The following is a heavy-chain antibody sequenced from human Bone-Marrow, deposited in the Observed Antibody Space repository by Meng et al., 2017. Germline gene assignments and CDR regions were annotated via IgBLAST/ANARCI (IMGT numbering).Heavy chain of an antibody. Sequence: QVQFLQWGAGLLNASDTRPLTCAVQGGYFSGYYWGWIRQRPGKGLEWIGEIKHSGCTNYNPSLKSRVTISVDTSKIQFSLKLSSVTAADTAVYYCARGTLPLLFQHWGQGTLVTVSS. V-gene: IGHV4-34*01. J-gene: IGHJ1*01. CDR3: ARGTLPLLFQH. CDR1: GGYFSGYY. CDR2: IKHSGCT. D-gene: IGHD1-26*01.